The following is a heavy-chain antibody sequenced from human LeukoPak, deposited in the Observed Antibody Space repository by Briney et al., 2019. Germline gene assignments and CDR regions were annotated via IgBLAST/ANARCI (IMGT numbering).Heavy chain of an antibody. CDR1: GFTFSSYG. Sequence: GGSLRLSCAASGFTFSSYGMHWVRQAPGKGLEWVAVISYDGSNKYYADSVKGRFTISRDNSKNTLYLQMNSLRAEDTAVYYCAKDEEDDDWYYYDSSGFDYWGQGTLVTVSS. CDR3: AKDEEDDDWYYYDSSGFDY. V-gene: IGHV3-30*18. J-gene: IGHJ4*02. D-gene: IGHD3-22*01. CDR2: ISYDGSNK.